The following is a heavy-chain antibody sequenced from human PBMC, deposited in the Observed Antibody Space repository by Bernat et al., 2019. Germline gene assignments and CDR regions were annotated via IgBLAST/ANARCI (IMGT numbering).Heavy chain of an antibody. Sequence: QVQLQQWGAGLLKPSETLSPTCAVYGGSFSGYYWSWIRQPPGKGLEWIGEINHSGSTNYNPSLKSRVTISVDTSKNQFSLKLSSVTAADTAVYYCARSPAGHNWFDPWGQGTLVTVSS. V-gene: IGHV4-34*01. J-gene: IGHJ5*02. CDR1: GGSFSGYY. CDR3: ARSPAGHNWFDP. CDR2: INHSGST. D-gene: IGHD6-13*01.